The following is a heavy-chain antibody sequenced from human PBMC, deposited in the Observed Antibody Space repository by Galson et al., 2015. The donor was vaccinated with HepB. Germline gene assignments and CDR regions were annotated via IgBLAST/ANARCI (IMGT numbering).Heavy chain of an antibody. V-gene: IGHV1-69*10. D-gene: IGHD4-17*01. J-gene: IGHJ6*03. CDR3: ASRHDYGDYYYYMDV. Sequence: SVKVSCKASGGTFSSYAISWVRQAPGRGLEWMGGIIPILGIANYAQKFQGRVTITADKSTSTAYMELSSLRSEDTAVYYCASRHDYGDYYYYMDVWGKGTTVTVSS. CDR2: IIPILGIA. CDR1: GGTFSSYA.